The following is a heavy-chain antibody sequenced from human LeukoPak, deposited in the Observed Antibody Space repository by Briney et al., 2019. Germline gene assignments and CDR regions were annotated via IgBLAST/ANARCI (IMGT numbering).Heavy chain of an antibody. Sequence: VQPGGSLRLSCAASGFTFSTYPMSWVRQAPGKGLEWVSAISGSGGSTYYADSVKGRFTISRDNSKNTLYLQMNSLRAEDTAVYYCAKDRVPWAVAGTRDYWGQGTLVTVSS. CDR2: ISGSGGST. J-gene: IGHJ4*02. CDR1: GFTFSTYP. D-gene: IGHD6-19*01. V-gene: IGHV3-23*01. CDR3: AKDRVPWAVAGTRDY.